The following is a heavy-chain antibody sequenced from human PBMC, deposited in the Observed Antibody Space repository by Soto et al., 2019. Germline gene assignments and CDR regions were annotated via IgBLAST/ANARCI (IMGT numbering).Heavy chain of an antibody. D-gene: IGHD6-6*01. CDR2: IYYSGST. CDR1: GGSISSYY. J-gene: IGHJ6*02. V-gene: IGHV4-59*01. Sequence: SETLSLTCTVSGGSISSYYWSWIRQPPGKGLEWIGYIYYSGSTNYNPSLKSRVTISVDTSKNQFSLKLSSVTAADTAVYYCARVPSEQLGLPPGYYHYYGLAVSGQGTTVTLAS. CDR3: ARVPSEQLGLPPGYYHYYGLAV.